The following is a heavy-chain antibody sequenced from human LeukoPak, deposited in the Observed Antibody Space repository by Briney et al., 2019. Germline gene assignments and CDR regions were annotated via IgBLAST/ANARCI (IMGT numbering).Heavy chain of an antibody. CDR2: IYYSGST. Sequence: PSETLSLTCTVSGGSISGYYWSWIRQPPGKGLEWIGYIYYSGSTNYNPSLKSRVTISVDTSKNQFSLKLSSVTAANTAVYYCARGGRYGDPTSFDYWGQGTLVTVSS. D-gene: IGHD4-17*01. CDR1: GGSISGYY. CDR3: ARGGRYGDPTSFDY. J-gene: IGHJ4*02. V-gene: IGHV4-59*01.